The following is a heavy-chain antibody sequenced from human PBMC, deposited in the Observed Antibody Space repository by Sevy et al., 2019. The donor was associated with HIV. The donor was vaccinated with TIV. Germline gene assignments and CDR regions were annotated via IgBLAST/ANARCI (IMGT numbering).Heavy chain of an antibody. Sequence: SETLSLTCTVTGDSMNTYYWAWIRQPPGKSLEWVGYILYSGSTGYSPSLKSRVTMALDKSKNEVSLRLSSVTAADTAVYYCARLVPGYNWFDPWGQGRLVTVSS. CDR1: GDSMNTYY. CDR2: ILYSGST. D-gene: IGHD2-8*02. J-gene: IGHJ5*02. V-gene: IGHV4-59*01. CDR3: ARLVPGYNWFDP.